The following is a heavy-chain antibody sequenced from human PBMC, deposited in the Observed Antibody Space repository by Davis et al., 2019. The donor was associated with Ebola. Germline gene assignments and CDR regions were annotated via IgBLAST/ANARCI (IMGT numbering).Heavy chain of an antibody. J-gene: IGHJ4*02. D-gene: IGHD3-16*01. CDR2: ISSNGGRT. Sequence: GESLKISCAASGFTFSSYAMSWVRQAPGKGLEYASRISSNGGRTYYADSVRGRFTIFRDTSRNTLYLQMSGLIVEDTAVYYCVKDGGYWGQGTLVTVSS. CDR1: GFTFSSYA. CDR3: VKDGGY. V-gene: IGHV3-64D*08.